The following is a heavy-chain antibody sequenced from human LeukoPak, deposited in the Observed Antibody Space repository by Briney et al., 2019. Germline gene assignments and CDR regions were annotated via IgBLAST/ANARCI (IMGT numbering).Heavy chain of an antibody. D-gene: IGHD6-19*01. CDR2: IYYSGST. J-gene: IGHJ4*02. CDR1: GGSISSSSYY. Sequence: PSETLSLTCTVSGGSISSSSYYWGWIRQPPGKGLEWIGGIYYSGSTYYNPSLKIRVTISVDTSKNHFSLKLSSVTAADTAVYYCARRGWYYFDYWGQGTLVTVSS. CDR3: ARRGWYYFDY. V-gene: IGHV4-39*01.